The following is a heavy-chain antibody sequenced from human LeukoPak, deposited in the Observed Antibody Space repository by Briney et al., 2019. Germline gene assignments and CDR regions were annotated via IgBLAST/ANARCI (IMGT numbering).Heavy chain of an antibody. J-gene: IGHJ4*02. Sequence: ASVKVSCKVSRGTFSSYTISWVRQAPGQGLEWMGRIIPILGIANYAQKFQGRVTITADKSTSTAYMELSSLRSEDTAVYYCAREPHGDFDYWGQGTLVTVSS. D-gene: IGHD4-17*01. CDR3: AREPHGDFDY. V-gene: IGHV1-69*04. CDR1: RGTFSSYT. CDR2: IIPILGIA.